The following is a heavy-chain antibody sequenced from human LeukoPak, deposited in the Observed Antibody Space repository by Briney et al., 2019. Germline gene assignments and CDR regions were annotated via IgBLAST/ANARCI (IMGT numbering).Heavy chain of an antibody. V-gene: IGHV3-23*01. D-gene: IGHD3-22*01. CDR3: AKGTYYYDSSGYLDY. J-gene: IGHJ4*02. CDR2: ISGSGGST. CDR1: GFTFSSYS. Sequence: PGGSLRLSCAASGFTFSSYSMNWVRQAPGKGLEWVSAISGSGGSTYYADSVKGRFTISRDNSKNTLYLQMNSLRAEDTAVYYCAKGTYYYDSSGYLDYWGQGTLVTVSS.